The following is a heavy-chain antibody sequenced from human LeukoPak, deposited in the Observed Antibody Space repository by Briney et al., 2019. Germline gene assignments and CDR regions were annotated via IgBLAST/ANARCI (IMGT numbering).Heavy chain of an antibody. V-gene: IGHV3-30*04. CDR2: ISYDGSNK. CDR1: VSTFGSYA. CDR3: AKGASSSAKTFDY. D-gene: IGHD6-13*01. J-gene: IGHJ4*02. Sequence: GRSLRLSCAASVSTFGSYAMHWVRQAPCKGLEWVAVISYDGSNKYYADSVKGRFTISRDNSKNTLYLQMNSLRAEDTAVYYCAKGASSSAKTFDYWGQGTLVTVSS.